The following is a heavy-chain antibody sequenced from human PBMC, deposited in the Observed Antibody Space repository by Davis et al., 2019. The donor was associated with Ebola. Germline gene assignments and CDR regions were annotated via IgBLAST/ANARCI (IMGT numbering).Heavy chain of an antibody. D-gene: IGHD1-26*01. J-gene: IGHJ6*03. V-gene: IGHV3-30*04. CDR1: GFTFSSYA. Sequence: GESLKISCAASGFTFSSYAMHWVRQAPGKGLEWVAVISYDGSNKYYADSVKGRFTISRDNSKNTVSLQMNSLRAEDTAVYYCAKGSGSLNFYYYYMDVWGKGTTVTVSS. CDR3: AKGSGSLNFYYYYMDV. CDR2: ISYDGSNK.